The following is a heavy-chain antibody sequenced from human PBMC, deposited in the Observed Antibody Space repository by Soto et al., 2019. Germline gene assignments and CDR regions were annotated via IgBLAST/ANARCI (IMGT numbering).Heavy chain of an antibody. V-gene: IGHV4-31*03. Sequence: QVQLQESGPGLVKPSQTLSLTCTVSGGSISSGGYYWSWIRQHPGKGREWNGYIYYSGSTYYNPSLKSRVTIAVDTSKNQFSLKLSSVTAADTAVYYCARVEISGYYLGVDYWGQGTLVTVSS. CDR2: IYYSGST. CDR1: GGSISSGGYY. J-gene: IGHJ4*02. CDR3: ARVEISGYYLGVDY. D-gene: IGHD3-22*01.